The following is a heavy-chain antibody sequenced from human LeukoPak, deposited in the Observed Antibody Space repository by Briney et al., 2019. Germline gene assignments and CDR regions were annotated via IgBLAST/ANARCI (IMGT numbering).Heavy chain of an antibody. J-gene: IGHJ4*02. CDR1: GFTASSNY. Sequence: GGSLRLSCAASGFTASSNYMSWVRPAPGRGLEWVSALYSGGTTYYADSVKGRFTISTDNSKNTLYLQMNSLRGEDTAVYYCARRSSRLTIFDYWGQGTLVTVSS. CDR3: ARRSSRLTIFDY. V-gene: IGHV3-53*01. CDR2: LYSGGTT. D-gene: IGHD4/OR15-4a*01.